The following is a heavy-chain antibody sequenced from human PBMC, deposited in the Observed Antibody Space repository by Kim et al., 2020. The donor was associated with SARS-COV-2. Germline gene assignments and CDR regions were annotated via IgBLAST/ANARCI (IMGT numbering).Heavy chain of an antibody. CDR3: ARPGKGFCRGESCRVFDS. D-gene: IGHD2-15*01. CDR1: GAPFNDYY. CDR2: ISPSGTM. Sequence: SETLSLTCGVYGAPFNDYYWSWIRQSPGKGLEWIGEISPSGTMKYSPSLKSRVTMSVDMSKMRFYLNVTSVTAADTAVYYCARPGKGFCRGESCRVFDSWGQGTLVTVSS. V-gene: IGHV4-34*01. J-gene: IGHJ4*02.